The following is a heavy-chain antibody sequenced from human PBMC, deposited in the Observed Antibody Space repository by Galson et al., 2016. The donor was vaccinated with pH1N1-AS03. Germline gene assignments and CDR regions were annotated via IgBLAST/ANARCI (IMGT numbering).Heavy chain of an antibody. CDR2: INTDSGGK. D-gene: IGHD6-13*01. J-gene: IGHJ3*01. CDR3: VIGSPHSSSTNYAFEF. V-gene: IGHV1-2*02. Sequence: SVKVSCKASGYAFTDYYMHLLRQAPGQGLEWMAWINTDSGGKDYVQKFHGRVTKTRDASISTTYIELSSLRSDDTAVYYCVIGSPHSSSTNYAFEFWGRGTMVTVSS. CDR1: GYAFTDYY.